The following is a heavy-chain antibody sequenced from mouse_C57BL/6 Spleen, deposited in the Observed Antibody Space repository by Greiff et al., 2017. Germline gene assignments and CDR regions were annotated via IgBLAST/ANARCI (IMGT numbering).Heavy chain of an antibody. J-gene: IGHJ1*03. CDR3: ERSFITTVVANWYFDV. CDR2: IDPTDSYT. Sequence: QVQLKQPGAELVKPGASVKLSCKASGYTFTSYWMQWVKQRPGQGLEWIGEIDPTDSYTNYNQKFKGKATLTVDTSSSTAYMQLSSLTSEDSAVYYCERSFITTVVANWYFDVWGTGTTVTVSS. CDR1: GYTFTSYW. D-gene: IGHD1-1*01. V-gene: IGHV1-50*01.